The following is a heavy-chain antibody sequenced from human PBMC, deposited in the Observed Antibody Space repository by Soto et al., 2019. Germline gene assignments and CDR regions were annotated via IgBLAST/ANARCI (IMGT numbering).Heavy chain of an antibody. D-gene: IGHD4-17*01. V-gene: IGHV4-30-4*01. CDR1: GGSISSGDYY. J-gene: IGHJ3*02. CDR2: IYYSGST. Sequence: PSETLSLTCTVSGGSISSGDYYWSWIRQPPGKGLEWIGYIYYSGSTYYNPSLKSRVTISVDTSKNQFSLKLSSVTAADTAVYYCARAGNGDGAKEAFDIWSQGTMVTVSS. CDR3: ARAGNGDGAKEAFDI.